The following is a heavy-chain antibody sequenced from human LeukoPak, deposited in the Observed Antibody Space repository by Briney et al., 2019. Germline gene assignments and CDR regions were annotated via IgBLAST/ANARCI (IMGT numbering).Heavy chain of an antibody. V-gene: IGHV3-21*01. D-gene: IGHD3-22*01. Sequence: GGSLRLSCAASGFTFSSYSMNWVRQAPGKGLEWVSSISSSGVYIYYADSVKGRFTISRDNAKNSLSLQMNSLRAEDTAVYYCAKAGGGSNSGYKFDYWGREPWSPSPQ. CDR3: AKAGGGSNSGYKFDY. J-gene: IGHJ4*02. CDR1: GFTFSSYS. CDR2: ISSSGVYI.